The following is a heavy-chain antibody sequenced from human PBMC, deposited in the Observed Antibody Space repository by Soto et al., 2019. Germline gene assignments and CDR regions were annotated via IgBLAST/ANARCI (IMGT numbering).Heavy chain of an antibody. CDR1: GGSISSYY. CDR3: ATGYYDILTGYNLDMDV. Sequence: ETLSLTCTVSGGSISSYYWSWIRQHPGKGLEWIGYIYYSGSTYYNPSLKSRVTISVDTSKNQFSLKLSSVTAADTAVYYCATGYYDILTGYNLDMDVWGQGTTVTVSS. D-gene: IGHD3-9*01. V-gene: IGHV4-59*06. CDR2: IYYSGST. J-gene: IGHJ6*02.